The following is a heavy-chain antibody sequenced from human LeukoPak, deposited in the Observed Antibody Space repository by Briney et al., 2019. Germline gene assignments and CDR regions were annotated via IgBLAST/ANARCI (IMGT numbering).Heavy chain of an antibody. CDR3: ARAFGLRFLEWLLFDY. J-gene: IGHJ4*02. Sequence: GGSLRLSCAASGFTFSSYAMHWVRQAPGKGLEWVAVISYDGSNKYYADSMKGRFTISRDNSKNTLYLQMNSLRAEDTAVYYCARAFGLRFLEWLLFDYWGQGTLVTVSS. D-gene: IGHD3-3*01. V-gene: IGHV3-30-3*01. CDR1: GFTFSSYA. CDR2: ISYDGSNK.